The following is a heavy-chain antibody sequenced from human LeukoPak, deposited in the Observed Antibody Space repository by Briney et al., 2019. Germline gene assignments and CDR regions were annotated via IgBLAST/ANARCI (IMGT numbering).Heavy chain of an antibody. D-gene: IGHD3-22*01. CDR1: GGSISSYY. CDR3: ARDNYDSSGYYRILGWYFDL. Sequence: SETLSLTCTVSGGSISSYYWSWIRQPPGKGLEWIGYNYYSGSTNYNPSLKSRVTISVDTSKNQFSLKLSSVTAADTAVYYCARDNYDSSGYYRILGWYFDLWGRGTLVTVSS. CDR2: NYYSGST. J-gene: IGHJ2*01. V-gene: IGHV4-59*01.